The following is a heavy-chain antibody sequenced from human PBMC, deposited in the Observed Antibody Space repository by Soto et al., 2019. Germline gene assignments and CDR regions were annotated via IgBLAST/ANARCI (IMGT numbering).Heavy chain of an antibody. CDR2: INPSGGST. CDR3: ARVSYSGSSWFPFEY. D-gene: IGHD6-13*01. V-gene: IGHV1-46*01. Sequence: AAVRVSCKACGCTFASYYMHWVRQAPGQGLEWMGIINPSGGSTTYAQKFQGRVTMTRDTSTSTVYMELSSLRSEDTAMYYCARVSYSGSSWFPFEYWGQGTLVTVSS. J-gene: IGHJ4*02. CDR1: GCTFASYY.